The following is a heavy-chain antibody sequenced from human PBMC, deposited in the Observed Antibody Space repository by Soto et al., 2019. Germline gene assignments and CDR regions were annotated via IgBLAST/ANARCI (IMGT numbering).Heavy chain of an antibody. J-gene: IGHJ4*02. CDR1: DGSSNNYY. D-gene: IGHD3-10*01. V-gene: IGHV4-34*01. CDR3: AIGVVIRGVLYY. Sequence: QVQLQQWGAGLLKPSETLSLTCAVYDGSSNNYYWSWIRQPPGKGLEWIGEINHSGSTNYNASLMSRVTISEDTSTKQFSLELRFVTAADTAVYYCAIGVVIRGVLYYWGQGTLGTVSA. CDR2: INHSGST.